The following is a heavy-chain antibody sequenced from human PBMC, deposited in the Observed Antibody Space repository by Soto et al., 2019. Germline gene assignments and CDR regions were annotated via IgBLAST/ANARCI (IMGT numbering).Heavy chain of an antibody. CDR2: ISWNSGSI. Sequence: PGGFLTLSCAPSGFTFDNYPMHSVRQAPGKGLEWVSRISWNSGSIGYADSVKGRFTISRDNAKNSLYLQMNSLRAEDTALYYCAKAVGSYGIFDYWGQGTLVIVSS. CDR3: AKAVGSYGIFDY. CDR1: GFTFDNYP. J-gene: IGHJ4*02. D-gene: IGHD5-18*01. V-gene: IGHV3-9*01.